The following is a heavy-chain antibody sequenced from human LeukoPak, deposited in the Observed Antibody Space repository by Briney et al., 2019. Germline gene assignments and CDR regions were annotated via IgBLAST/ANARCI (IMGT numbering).Heavy chain of an antibody. Sequence: PGRSLRLSCAASGFTFSSYGMHWVRQAPGKGLEWVAVISYDGSNKYYADSVKSRFTISRDNSKNTLYLQMNSLRAEDTAVYYCAKDSYYGSGSYYLDYWGQGTLVTVSS. J-gene: IGHJ4*02. CDR2: ISYDGSNK. CDR1: GFTFSSYG. D-gene: IGHD3-10*01. CDR3: AKDSYYGSGSYYLDY. V-gene: IGHV3-30*18.